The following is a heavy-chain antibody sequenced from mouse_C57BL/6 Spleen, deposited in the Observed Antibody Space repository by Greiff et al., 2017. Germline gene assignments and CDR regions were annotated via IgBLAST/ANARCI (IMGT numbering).Heavy chain of an antibody. CDR3: ARVRDYGSSSGFAY. CDR2: IDPSDSET. D-gene: IGHD1-1*01. Sequence: QVQLKQPGAELVRPGSSVKLSCKASGYTFTSYWMHWVKQRPIQGLEWIGNIDPSDSETHYNQKFKDKATLTVDKSSSTAYMQLSSLTSEDSAVYYCARVRDYGSSSGFAYWGQGTLVTVSA. J-gene: IGHJ3*01. CDR1: GYTFTSYW. V-gene: IGHV1-52*01.